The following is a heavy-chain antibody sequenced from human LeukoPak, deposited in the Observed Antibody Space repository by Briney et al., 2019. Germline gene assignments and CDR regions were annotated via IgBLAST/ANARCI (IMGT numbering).Heavy chain of an antibody. D-gene: IGHD3-10*01. CDR1: GFTVSSNY. CDR3: AREGYYGSGSYYFDY. J-gene: IGHJ4*02. CDR2: IYSRGST. V-gene: IGHV3-53*01. Sequence: PGGSLRLSCAASGFTVSSNYMSWVRQAPGKGLEWVSVIYSRGSTYYADSVKGRFTISRDNSKNTLYLQMNSLRAEDTAVYYCAREGYYGSGSYYFDYWGQGTLVTVSS.